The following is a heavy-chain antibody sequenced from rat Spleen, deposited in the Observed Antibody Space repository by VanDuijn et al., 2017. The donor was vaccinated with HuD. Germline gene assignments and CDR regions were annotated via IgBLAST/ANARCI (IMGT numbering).Heavy chain of an antibody. J-gene: IGHJ2*01. D-gene: IGHD4-3*01. Sequence: EVQLVESDGGLVQPGRSLKLSCAASGFTFSDYYMAWVRRAPTKGLEWVATISYDGSSTYYRDSVKGRFTISRDNAKSTLYLQMDSLRSEDTATYYCARGLGVYWGQGVMVTVSS. CDR1: GFTFSDYY. CDR2: ISYDGSST. CDR3: ARGLGVY. V-gene: IGHV5-29*01.